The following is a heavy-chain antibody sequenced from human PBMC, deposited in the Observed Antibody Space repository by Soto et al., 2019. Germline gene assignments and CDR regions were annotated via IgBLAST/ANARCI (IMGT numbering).Heavy chain of an antibody. D-gene: IGHD6-6*01. J-gene: IGHJ4*02. CDR1: GGSISRGGYY. V-gene: IGHV4-31*03. CDR2: IYYSGST. CDR3: ARGTFAPSSSDFDY. Sequence: ASETLSLTCTVSGGSISRGGYYWSWILQHPGKGLEWIGYIYYSGSTYYNPSLKSRVTISVDTSKNQFSLKLSSVTAADTAVYYCARGTFAPSSSDFDYWGQGTLVTVSS.